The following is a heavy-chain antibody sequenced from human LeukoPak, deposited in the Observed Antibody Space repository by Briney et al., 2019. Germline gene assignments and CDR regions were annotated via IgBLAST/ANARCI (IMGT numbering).Heavy chain of an antibody. CDR1: GFTFSAYA. CDR3: ARRDYYDSSGYSPLFDY. Sequence: GGSLRLSCAAPGFTFSAYAMSWVRQAPGKGLEWVSGMSGNGGTTYYADSVKGRFTISRDNSKNTLYLQMNSLRAEDTAVYYCARRDYYDSSGYSPLFDYWGQGTLVTVSS. CDR2: MSGNGGTT. V-gene: IGHV3-23*01. D-gene: IGHD3-22*01. J-gene: IGHJ4*02.